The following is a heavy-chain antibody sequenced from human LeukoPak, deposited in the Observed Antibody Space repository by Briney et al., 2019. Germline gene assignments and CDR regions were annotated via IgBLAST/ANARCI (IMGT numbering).Heavy chain of an antibody. D-gene: IGHD3-16*01. CDR2: ISISGDTI. J-gene: IGHJ4*02. CDR3: ARGIDY. CDR1: GFTFSSYS. V-gene: IGHV3-48*01. Sequence: PGGSLRLSCAASGFTFSSYSMNWVRQAPGKGLEWLSYISISGDTIYSADSVKGRFTISRDNAKNSLFLQMNSLRAEDTAVYYCARGIDYWGQGTLVTVSS.